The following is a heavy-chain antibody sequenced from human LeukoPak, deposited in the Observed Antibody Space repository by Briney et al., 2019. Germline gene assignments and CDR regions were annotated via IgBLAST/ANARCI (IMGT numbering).Heavy chain of an antibody. D-gene: IGHD6-13*01. V-gene: IGHV4-59*01. CDR1: GGSISNYW. CDR3: ARVEGAAAGTAVPLYRY. J-gene: IGHJ4*02. Sequence: SETLSLTCTVSGGSISNYWGSWIRQPPGQGVEWMGYVCDSGGTNYMPSLKSRVTLSVDTSKTQFSLKLSSVTAAVSAVYYCARVEGAAAGTAVPLYRYWGEGTLVTVSS. CDR2: VCDSGGT.